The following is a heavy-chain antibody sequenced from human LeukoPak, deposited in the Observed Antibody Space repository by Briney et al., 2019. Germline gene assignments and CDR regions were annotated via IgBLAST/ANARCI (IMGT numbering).Heavy chain of an antibody. Sequence: ASVKLSCKASGGTFSSYAISWVRQAPGQGLEWMGGIIPIFGTANYAQKFQGRVTITADESTSTAYMELSSLRSEDTAVYYCARAPQDIVVVPAPFAEYFQHWGQGTLVTVSS. CDR3: ARAPQDIVVVPAPFAEYFQH. CDR2: IIPIFGTA. V-gene: IGHV1-69*13. CDR1: GGTFSSYA. J-gene: IGHJ1*01. D-gene: IGHD2-2*01.